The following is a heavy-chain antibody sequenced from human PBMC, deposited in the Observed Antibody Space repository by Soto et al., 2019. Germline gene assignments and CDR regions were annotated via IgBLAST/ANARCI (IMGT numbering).Heavy chain of an antibody. J-gene: IGHJ6*02. CDR3: ARDLPFQNGPLAAPGQRAYGMDV. CDR2: ISAYNGNT. Sequence: ASVKVSCKASGYTFTSYGISWVRQAPGQGLEWMGWISAYNGNTNYAQKLQGRGTMTTDTSTGTAYMELRSLRADDTAVYYGARDLPFQNGPLAAPGQRAYGMDVWGQGTTVTVSS. CDR1: GYTFTSYG. D-gene: IGHD6-13*01. V-gene: IGHV1-18*01.